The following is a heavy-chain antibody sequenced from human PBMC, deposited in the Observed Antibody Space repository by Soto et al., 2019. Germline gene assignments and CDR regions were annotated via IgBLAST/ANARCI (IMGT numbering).Heavy chain of an antibody. CDR3: VRHGFGPLHGLVDV. D-gene: IGHD3-10*01. CDR1: GGSITNYY. J-gene: IGHJ6*02. CDR2: INYDGYS. V-gene: IGHV4-59*08. Sequence: QVQLQESGPGLVKPSETLSLTCTVSGGSITNYYCSWFRQPPGKGLEWIGYINYDGYSAYNLSLKXXVXXSMDASTTQFSLMLESVTATDTAVYYCVRHGFGPLHGLVDVWGPGTTVIVSS.